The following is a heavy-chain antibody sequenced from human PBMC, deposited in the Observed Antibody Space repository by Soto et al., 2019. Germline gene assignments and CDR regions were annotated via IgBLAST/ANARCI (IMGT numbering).Heavy chain of an antibody. J-gene: IGHJ6*02. V-gene: IGHV4-39*01. D-gene: IGHD4-17*01. CDR1: AACISSSKHY. Sequence: PSETLSLTCTVYAACISSSKHYWGWIRQPPXRRLEWIGTIYYSGRTYYNPSLKSRVTTSVDTSKNQFSLTLSAVPATDTAVYYCARQGNTVTTGYYYRMDVWGQGTTVTVSS. CDR2: IYYSGRT. CDR3: ARQGNTVTTGYYYRMDV.